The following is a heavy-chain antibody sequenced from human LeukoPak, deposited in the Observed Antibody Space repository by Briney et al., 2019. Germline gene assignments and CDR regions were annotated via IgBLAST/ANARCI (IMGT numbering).Heavy chain of an antibody. D-gene: IGHD5-24*01. CDR1: GGSISSSSYY. CDR3: ARDGYNYRAFDI. Sequence: SETLSLTCTVSGGSISSSSYYWGWVRQPPGKGLEWIGSIYYSGSTYYNPSLKSRVTISVDTSKNQFSLKLSSVTAADTAVYYCARDGYNYRAFDIWGQGTMVTVSS. CDR2: IYYSGST. J-gene: IGHJ3*02. V-gene: IGHV4-39*02.